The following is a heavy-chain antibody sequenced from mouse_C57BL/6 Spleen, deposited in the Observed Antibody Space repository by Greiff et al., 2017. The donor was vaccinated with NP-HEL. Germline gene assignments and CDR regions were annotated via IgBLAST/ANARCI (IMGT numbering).Heavy chain of an antibody. J-gene: IGHJ4*01. D-gene: IGHD2-1*01. CDR1: GYTFTSYW. V-gene: IGHV1-69*01. Sequence: QVQLQQPGAELVMPGASVKLSCKASGYTFTSYWMHWVKQRPGQGLEWIGEIDPTDSYTNYNQKFKGKSTLTVDKSSSTAYMQLSSLTSEDSAVYYCARRRGDLYYGNYDAMDYRGQGTSGTVSS. CDR3: ARRRGDLYYGNYDAMDY. CDR2: IDPTDSYT.